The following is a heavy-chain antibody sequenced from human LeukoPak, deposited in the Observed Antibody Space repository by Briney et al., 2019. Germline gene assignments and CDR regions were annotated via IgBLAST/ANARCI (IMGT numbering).Heavy chain of an antibody. CDR2: INTNTGNP. CDR1: GYTFTSYA. D-gene: IGHD6-13*01. V-gene: IGHV7-4-1*02. J-gene: IGHJ4*02. Sequence: ASVKVSCKASGYTFTSYAMNWVRQAPGQGLEWMGWINTNTGNPTYAQGFTGRFVFSLDTSVSTAYLQISSLKAEDTAVYYCARDGEVGSYSSSWYYFDYWGQGILVTVSS. CDR3: ARDGEVGSYSSSWYYFDY.